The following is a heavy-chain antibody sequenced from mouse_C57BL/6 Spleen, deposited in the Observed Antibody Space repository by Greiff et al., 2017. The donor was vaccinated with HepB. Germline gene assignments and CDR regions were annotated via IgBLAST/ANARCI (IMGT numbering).Heavy chain of an antibody. CDR3: TRGGYYYGSSPWFAY. Sequence: VQLQQSGAELVRPGASVTLSCKASGYTFTDYEMHWVKQTPVHGLEWIGAIDPETGGTAYNQKFNGKAILTTDKSSSTDYMELRSLTSEYSAVYYCTRGGYYYGSSPWFAYWGQGTLVTVSA. D-gene: IGHD1-1*01. J-gene: IGHJ3*01. CDR1: GYTFTDYE. V-gene: IGHV1-15*01. CDR2: IDPETGGT.